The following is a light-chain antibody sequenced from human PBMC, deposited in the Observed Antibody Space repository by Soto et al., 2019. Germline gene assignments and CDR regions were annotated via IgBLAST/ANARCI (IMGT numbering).Light chain of an antibody. CDR2: AVS. CDR3: SSCAGRNNLV. CDR1: SSDVGACNY. Sequence: QSALTQPPSASGSPGQSVTISCTGTSSDVGACNYVSWFQQHPGKAPKLMIYAVSKRPSGVPDRFSGSKSGSTASLTVSGLQAEDEADYYCSSCAGRNNLVFGGGTKLTVL. V-gene: IGLV2-8*01. J-gene: IGLJ2*01.